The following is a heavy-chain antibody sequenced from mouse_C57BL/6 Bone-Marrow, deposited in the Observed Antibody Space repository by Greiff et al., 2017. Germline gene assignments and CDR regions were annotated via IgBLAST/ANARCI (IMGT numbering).Heavy chain of an antibody. D-gene: IGHD1-2*01. J-gene: IGHJ3*01. CDR1: GYTFTDYE. CDR3: TRGYCCAWCGD. CDR2: IDPETGGT. V-gene: IGHV1-15*01. Sequence: QVQLQQSGAELARPGASVTLSCKASGYTFTDYEMHWVKQTPVHGLEWIGAIDPETGGTAYNQKFKGKAILTADKSSSTAYMVLRGLTCEGSAVYYCTRGYCCAWCGDWGRGGVGTV.